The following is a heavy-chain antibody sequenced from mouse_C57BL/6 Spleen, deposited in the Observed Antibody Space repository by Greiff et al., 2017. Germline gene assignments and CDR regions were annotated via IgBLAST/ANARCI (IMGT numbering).Heavy chain of an antibody. CDR1: GYSFTDYN. D-gene: IGHD2-5*01. CDR2: INPNYGTT. J-gene: IGHJ4*01. Sequence: VHVKQSGPELVKPGASVKISCKASGYSFTDYNMNWVKQSNGKSLEWIGVINPNYGTTSYNQKFKGKATLTVDQSSSTAYMQLNSLTSEDSAVYYCARCEAYYSNYVPMDYWGQGTSVTVSS. V-gene: IGHV1-39*01. CDR3: ARCEAYYSNYVPMDY.